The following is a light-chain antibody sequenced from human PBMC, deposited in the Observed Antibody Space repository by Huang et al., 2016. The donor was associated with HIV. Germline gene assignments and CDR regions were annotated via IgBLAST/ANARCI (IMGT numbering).Light chain of an antibody. CDR2: AAS. CDR3: QQYALSPWT. J-gene: IGKJ1*01. CDR1: QTVSNDY. Sequence: EIVLTQSPGTLSLSPGQRLTLSCRARQTVSNDYLACYQQKPGQSPRLLIYAASTRAAGSPDRCIGGGAATDVIRTVSRLEPEDSAVYYCQQYALSPWTFGRGTKVEI. V-gene: IGKV3-20*01.